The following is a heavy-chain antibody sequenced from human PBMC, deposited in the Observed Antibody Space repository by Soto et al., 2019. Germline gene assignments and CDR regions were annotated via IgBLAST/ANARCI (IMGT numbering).Heavy chain of an antibody. CDR1: GGSFSGYY. J-gene: IGHJ4*02. D-gene: IGHD3-9*01. CDR3: ARVRYDILPGYLDY. V-gene: IGHV4-34*01. Sequence: QVQLQQWGAGLLKPSETLSLTCAVYGGSFSGYYWSWIRQPPGKGLEWIGEINHSGSTNYNPSLKSRVTIAVDTSKNQFSLKLSSVTAADTAVYYCARVRYDILPGYLDYWGQGTLVTVSS. CDR2: INHSGST.